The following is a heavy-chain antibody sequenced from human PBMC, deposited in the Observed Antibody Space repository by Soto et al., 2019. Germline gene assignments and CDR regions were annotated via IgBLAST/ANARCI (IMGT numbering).Heavy chain of an antibody. Sequence: LRLSCAASGFTFGDYAMHWVRQVPGKGLEWVSGFKWNSGDVGYADSVKGRFTISRDNARNSLYLQMNSLRPEDTAVYYCAKDRSSGSPYYGMDFWGQGTMVTVSS. V-gene: IGHV3-9*01. J-gene: IGHJ6*02. D-gene: IGHD3-10*01. CDR1: GFTFGDYA. CDR2: FKWNSGDV. CDR3: AKDRSSGSPYYGMDF.